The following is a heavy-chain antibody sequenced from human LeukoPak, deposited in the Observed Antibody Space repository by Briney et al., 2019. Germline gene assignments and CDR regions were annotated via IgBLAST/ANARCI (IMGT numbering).Heavy chain of an antibody. D-gene: IGHD5-24*01. CDR2: IYYRGCT. Sequence: SYTLSLTCPVSAGSISSHYWTWIRQPPAKGLESIGYIYYRGCTNYNPSLQSRVTISVDTSKNQFSLKVTSVTAADTAVYYCARYDVDMATNNWGQGTLVTVSS. V-gene: IGHV4-59*07. J-gene: IGHJ4*02. CDR1: AGSISSHY. CDR3: ARYDVDMATNN.